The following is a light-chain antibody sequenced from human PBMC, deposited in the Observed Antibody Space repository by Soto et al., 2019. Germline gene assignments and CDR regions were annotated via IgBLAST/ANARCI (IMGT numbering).Light chain of an antibody. J-gene: IGKJ1*01. Sequence: DMQMTQSPSTLSASVGDRVTITCRASQSISSWLAWYQQKPGKAPKLLIYDASSLESGVPSRFSGSGSGTEFTLTISSLQPDDFATYYCQQYNSYRTFGQGTKVDI. V-gene: IGKV1-5*01. CDR3: QQYNSYRT. CDR1: QSISSW. CDR2: DAS.